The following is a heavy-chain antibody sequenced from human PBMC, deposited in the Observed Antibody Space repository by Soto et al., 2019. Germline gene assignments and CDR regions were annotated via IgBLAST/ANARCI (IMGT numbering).Heavy chain of an antibody. Sequence: ASVKVSCKASGYTFTSYDINWVRQATGQGLEWMGWMNPNSGNTGYAQKFQGRVTMTRNTSISTAYMELSSLRSEDTAVYYCARYYSEGDLDAFDIWGQGTMVIVSS. CDR1: GYTFTSYD. V-gene: IGHV1-8*01. D-gene: IGHD2-15*01. CDR2: MNPNSGNT. CDR3: ARYYSEGDLDAFDI. J-gene: IGHJ3*02.